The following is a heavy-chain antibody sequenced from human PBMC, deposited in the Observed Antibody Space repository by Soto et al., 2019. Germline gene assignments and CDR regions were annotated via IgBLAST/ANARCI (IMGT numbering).Heavy chain of an antibody. CDR1: GFTFEDYA. V-gene: IGHV3-9*01. D-gene: IGHD1-26*01. Sequence: EVQLVESGGGLVQPGRSLRLSCAASGFTFEDYAMHWVRQAPGKGLEWGSGISWNSGSIGYADSVKGRFTISRDNAKNSLYLQMNSLRAEDTSLYYCAKDRNNHYYPGGAFDIWGQWTRVPVSS. CDR2: ISWNSGSI. J-gene: IGHJ3*02. CDR3: AKDRNNHYYPGGAFDI.